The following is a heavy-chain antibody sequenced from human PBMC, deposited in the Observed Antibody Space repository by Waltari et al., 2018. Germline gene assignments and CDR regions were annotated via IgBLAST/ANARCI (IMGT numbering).Heavy chain of an antibody. D-gene: IGHD2-2*01. CDR3: AREGAAANAFDI. J-gene: IGHJ3*02. V-gene: IGHV4-59*11. Sequence: QVQLQESGPGLVKPSETLSLTCTVSGGSISSHYWSWIRQPPGKGLEWIGYIYYRGSTNYNPSLKSRVTISVDTSKNQFSLKLSSVTAADTAVYYWAREGAAANAFDIWGQGTMVTVSS. CDR1: GGSISSHY. CDR2: IYYRGST.